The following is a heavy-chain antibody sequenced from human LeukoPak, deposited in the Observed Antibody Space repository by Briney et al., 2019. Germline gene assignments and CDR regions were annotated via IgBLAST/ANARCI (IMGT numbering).Heavy chain of an antibody. CDR1: GFTFSNSG. J-gene: IGHJ4*02. Sequence: PGGSLRLSCAASGFTFSNSGMHWVRQAPGKGLEWVAVIWYDGRSNYYADSVKGRFTISRDNSKNTLYLQMNSLRAEDTAVYYCAKSPPRATLAGYYFDYWGQGTLVTVSS. CDR3: AKSPPRATLAGYYFDY. D-gene: IGHD1-26*01. CDR2: IWYDGRSN. V-gene: IGHV3-33*06.